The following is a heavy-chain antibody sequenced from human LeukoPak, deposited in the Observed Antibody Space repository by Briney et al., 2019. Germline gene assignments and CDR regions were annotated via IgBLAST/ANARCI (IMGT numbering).Heavy chain of an antibody. CDR3: ARAADSGTSARYGMDV. CDR1: GVSISSGGYH. V-gene: IGHV4-31*03. Sequence: AQTLSLTCTVSGVSISSGGYHWSWTRQHPEKGREWIGYIDYSRSTYYNTSLKSRISISVDTSKTQFSLKLKSVTVAATAVYYCARAADSGTSARYGMDVWGQGPTVTVSS. J-gene: IGHJ6*02. D-gene: IGHD1-26*01. CDR2: IDYSRST.